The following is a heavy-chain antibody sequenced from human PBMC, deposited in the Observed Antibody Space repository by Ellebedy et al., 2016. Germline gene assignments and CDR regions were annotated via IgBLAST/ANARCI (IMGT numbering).Heavy chain of an antibody. CDR1: GGSFSGYY. Sequence: SETLSLTCAVYGGSFSGYYWSWIRQPPGKGLEWIGEINHSGSTNYNPSLKSRVTISVDTSKNQFSLKLSSVTAADTAVYYCARGQRAAGRGRVGFDYWGQGTLVTVSS. CDR3: ARGQRAAGRGRVGFDY. CDR2: INHSGST. J-gene: IGHJ4*02. D-gene: IGHD6-13*01. V-gene: IGHV4-34*01.